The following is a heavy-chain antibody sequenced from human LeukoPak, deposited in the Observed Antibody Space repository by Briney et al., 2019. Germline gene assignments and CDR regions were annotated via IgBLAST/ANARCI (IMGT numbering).Heavy chain of an antibody. J-gene: IGHJ4*02. D-gene: IGHD4-17*01. CDR2: IYPNSGGT. V-gene: IGHV1-2*02. Sequence: GASVKVSCKASGYTFTGHYMHWVRQAPGQGLEWMGWIYPNSGGTNYAQKFQGRVTITRDTSISTAYMELSRLRSDDTAVYYCARVVGYGDYPFDYWGQGTLVTVSS. CDR1: GYTFTGHY. CDR3: ARVVGYGDYPFDY.